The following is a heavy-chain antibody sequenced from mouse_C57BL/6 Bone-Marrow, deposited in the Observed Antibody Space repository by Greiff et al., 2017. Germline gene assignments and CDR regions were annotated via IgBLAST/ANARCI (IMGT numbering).Heavy chain of an antibody. CDR1: GYTFTSYW. Sequence: QVQLQQPGAELVKPGASVKLSCKASGYTFTSYWMHWVKQRPGQGLEWIGMIHPTSGSTNYNEKFKSKATLTVDKSSSTAYMQLNSLTSEDSSVYYGVRGGIRGRGSWFAYWGQGTLVTVSA. J-gene: IGHJ3*01. CDR3: VRGGIRGRGSWFAY. V-gene: IGHV1-64*01. CDR2: IHPTSGST.